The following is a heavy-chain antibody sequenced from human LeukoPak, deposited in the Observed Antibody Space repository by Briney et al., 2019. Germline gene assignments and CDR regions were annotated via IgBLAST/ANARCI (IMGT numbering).Heavy chain of an antibody. Sequence: PSETLSLTCTVSGGSMSPYYWNWIRQAPGKGLEWIGYVFYSGNTYYNPSLRGRVTISIDTSKSQFSLKLSSVTAADTAVYYCASHFYGGAEDYWGQGTLVTVSS. CDR2: VFYSGNT. J-gene: IGHJ4*02. CDR3: ASHFYGGAEDY. V-gene: IGHV4-59*12. D-gene: IGHD4-23*01. CDR1: GGSMSPYY.